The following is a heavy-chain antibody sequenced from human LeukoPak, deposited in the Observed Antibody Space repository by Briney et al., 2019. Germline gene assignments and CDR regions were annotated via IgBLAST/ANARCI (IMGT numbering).Heavy chain of an antibody. Sequence: PGGSLRLSCSAPGFTFSDYAMSWVRQAPGKGLEWVSFITDSGSSTYYADSVKGRFTISRDSSKNSLSLQMNSLRVEDTGVYFCAKSSTSQRGYYGMDVWGQGTTVTVSS. CDR2: ITDSGSST. CDR1: GFTFSDYA. CDR3: AKSSTSQRGYYGMDV. D-gene: IGHD6-25*01. J-gene: IGHJ6*02. V-gene: IGHV3-23*01.